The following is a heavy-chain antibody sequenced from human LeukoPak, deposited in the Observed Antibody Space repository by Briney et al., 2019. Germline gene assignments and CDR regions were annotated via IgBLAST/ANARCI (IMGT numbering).Heavy chain of an antibody. CDR2: ISSSSSYI. J-gene: IGHJ4*02. V-gene: IGHV3-21*01. CDR3: ARDVKGRWELLGSHDY. CDR1: GFTFSSYS. Sequence: GGSLRLSCAASGFTFSSYSLTWVRQAPGKGLEWVSSISSSSSYIYYADSVRGRFTISRDNARNSLSLQMNSLRAEDTAVYYCARDVKGRWELLGSHDYWGQGTLVTVSS. D-gene: IGHD1-26*01.